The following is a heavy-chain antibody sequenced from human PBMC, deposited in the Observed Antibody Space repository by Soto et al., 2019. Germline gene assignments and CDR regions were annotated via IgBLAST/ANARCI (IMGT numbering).Heavy chain of an antibody. CDR2: IIPIFGTA. Sequence: SVKVSCKTSGGTFSSYAISWVRQAPGQGLEWMGGIIPIFGTANYAQKFQGRVTIAADKSKSTAYMELSSLRSEDTAGYYCARDNKYDDFWSGDSLIDYYGMDVWG. CDR1: GGTFSSYA. V-gene: IGHV1-69*06. D-gene: IGHD3-3*01. J-gene: IGHJ6*04. CDR3: ARDNKYDDFWSGDSLIDYYGMDV.